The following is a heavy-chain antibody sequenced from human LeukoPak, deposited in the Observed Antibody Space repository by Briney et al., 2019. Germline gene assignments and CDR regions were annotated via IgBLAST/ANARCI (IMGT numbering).Heavy chain of an antibody. CDR2: ILYEGRNK. D-gene: IGHD2-15*01. CDR1: GFTFSNFA. Sequence: GGSLRPSCAASGFTFSNFAIHWVRQAPGKGLEWVAVILYEGRNKYYGDSVEGRFTISRDNSKNTVYLEMNSLRAEDTAVYYCAKDLMKTGYCSGASCYGRTDWGQGTLVTVSS. V-gene: IGHV3-30*18. CDR3: AKDLMKTGYCSGASCYGRTD. J-gene: IGHJ4*02.